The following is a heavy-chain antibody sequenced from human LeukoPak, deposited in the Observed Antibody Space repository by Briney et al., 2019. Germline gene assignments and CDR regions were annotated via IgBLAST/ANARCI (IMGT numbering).Heavy chain of an antibody. CDR3: AKEVLLWFGELSKSYGMDV. Sequence: GGSLRLSCAASGFTFSDYYMSWIRQAPGKGLEWVSAISGSGGSTYYADSVKGRFTISRDNSKNTLYLQMNSLRAEDTAVYYCAKEVLLWFGELSKSYGMDVWGQGTTVTVSS. CDR1: GFTFSDYY. J-gene: IGHJ6*02. V-gene: IGHV3-23*01. D-gene: IGHD3-10*01. CDR2: ISGSGGST.